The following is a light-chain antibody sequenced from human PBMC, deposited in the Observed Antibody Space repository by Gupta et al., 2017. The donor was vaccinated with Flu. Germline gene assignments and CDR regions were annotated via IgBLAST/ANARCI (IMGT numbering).Light chain of an antibody. Sequence: DIQMTQSPSTLSASVGDRVTITCRASQSISSLLAWYQQKPGKAPNLLIYKASRLESGVPARFSGSGSGTEFTLTISSLQPDDLATYYCQQYQSYSFTFGPGTKVHIK. V-gene: IGKV1-5*03. J-gene: IGKJ3*01. CDR3: QQYQSYSFT. CDR1: QSISSL. CDR2: KAS.